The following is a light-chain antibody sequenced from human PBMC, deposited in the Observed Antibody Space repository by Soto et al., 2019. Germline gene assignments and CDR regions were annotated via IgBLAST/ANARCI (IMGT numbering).Light chain of an antibody. Sequence: IVLTQSPGTLSLSPGERANLSCRASQSLSTNLAWYQQKPGQAPRLLIHDASARATGIPGRFSGSGSGTEFTLTISTLQSEDFALYYCQQYDDWPITFGQGTRLEI. CDR1: QSLSTN. J-gene: IGKJ5*01. V-gene: IGKV3-15*01. CDR2: DAS. CDR3: QQYDDWPIT.